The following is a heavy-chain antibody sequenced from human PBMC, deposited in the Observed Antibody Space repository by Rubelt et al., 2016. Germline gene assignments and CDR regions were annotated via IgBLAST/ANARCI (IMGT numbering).Heavy chain of an antibody. J-gene: IGHJ4*02. V-gene: IGHV4-59*01. CDR3: ARVGDSGGGYGYTGLYYFDY. Sequence: TVSGGSISGYFWSWIRQPPGKGLEWIGYIYYSGSTNYNSSLKSRVTISVDTSKSQFSLNRSSVTAADTAVYYCARVGDSGGGYGYTGLYYFDYWGQGTLVTVSS. CDR2: IYYSGST. D-gene: IGHD5-18*01. CDR1: GGSISGYF.